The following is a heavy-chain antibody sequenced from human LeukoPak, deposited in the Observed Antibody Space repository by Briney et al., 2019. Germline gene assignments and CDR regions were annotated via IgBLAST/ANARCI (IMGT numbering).Heavy chain of an antibody. CDR3: ARRIAMAGTRYNWFDS. D-gene: IGHD6-19*01. V-gene: IGHV5-51*01. CDR2: IYPGDSDT. CDR1: GYSFTTYW. J-gene: IGHJ5*01. Sequence: GESLQISCKGSGYSFTTYWIAWVRQMPGKGLEWMGIIYPGDSDTTYSPSFQGQVTISADKSITTAYLQWSSLKASDTAIYYCARRIAMAGTRYNWFDSWGQGTLVTVSS.